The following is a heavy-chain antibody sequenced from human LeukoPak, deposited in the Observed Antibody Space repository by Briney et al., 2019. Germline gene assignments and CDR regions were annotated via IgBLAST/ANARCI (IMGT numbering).Heavy chain of an antibody. D-gene: IGHD3-16*01. Sequence: GGSLRLSCAASGFTVSSNYMSWVRQAPGEGLEWVANIKKDGTEAYYADSVKGRFTISRGNSKNTLYLQVNSLRAEDTAVYYCARPPYVYYMDVWGKGTTVTVSS. J-gene: IGHJ6*03. CDR2: IKKDGTEA. V-gene: IGHV3-7*01. CDR3: ARPPYVYYMDV. CDR1: GFTVSSNY.